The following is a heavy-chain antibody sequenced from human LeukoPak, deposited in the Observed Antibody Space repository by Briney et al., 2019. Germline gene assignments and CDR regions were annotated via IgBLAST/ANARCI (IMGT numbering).Heavy chain of an antibody. D-gene: IGHD3-10*01. J-gene: IGHJ4*02. Sequence: SETLPLTCTVSGVSISSISYYWGWIRQPPGKGLEWLGSIYYSGSTHYNPSLKSRVTISVDTSKNQFSLRLSSVTAADTAVYYCARLQYYISGGLFDYWGQGALVTVSS. CDR3: ARLQYYISGGLFDY. CDR1: GVSISSISYY. CDR2: IYYSGST. V-gene: IGHV4-39*01.